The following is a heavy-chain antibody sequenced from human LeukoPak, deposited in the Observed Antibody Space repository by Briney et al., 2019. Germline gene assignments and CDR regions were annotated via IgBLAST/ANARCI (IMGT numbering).Heavy chain of an antibody. CDR3: ARLDSSSKYNWFDP. D-gene: IGHD3-22*01. Sequence: SETLSRNGAGYGGSCSGYYWIWMRQPPGKGLEWIGEINHSGSTNYNPSLKSRVTISVDTSKNQFSLKLSSVTAADTAVYYCARLDSSSKYNWFDPWGQGTLVTVSS. CDR1: GGSCSGYY. J-gene: IGHJ5*02. V-gene: IGHV4-34*01. CDR2: INHSGST.